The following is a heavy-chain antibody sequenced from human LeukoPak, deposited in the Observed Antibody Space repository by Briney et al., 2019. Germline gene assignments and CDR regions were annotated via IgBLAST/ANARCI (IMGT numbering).Heavy chain of an antibody. CDR3: ARARDYGGNSADY. Sequence: ASVKVSCKASGYTFSRYYIHWVRQAPGQGPEWMGIINPSGGTTSYAQKFQGRVTMTRDTSTSTVYMELSSLRSEDTAVYSCARARDYGGNSADYWGQGTLVIVSS. J-gene: IGHJ4*02. CDR1: GYTFSRYY. D-gene: IGHD4-23*01. V-gene: IGHV1-46*01. CDR2: INPSGGTT.